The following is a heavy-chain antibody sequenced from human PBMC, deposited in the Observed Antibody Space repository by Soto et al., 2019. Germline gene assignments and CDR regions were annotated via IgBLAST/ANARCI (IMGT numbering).Heavy chain of an antibody. Sequence: ASVKVSCKASGYTFTTYAMHWVRQAPGQRLEWMGWINAGNGNTKYSQKFQGRVTITRDTSASTAYMELSSPRSDDTAVYYCAREDIVLVAAPMNSFDIWGQGTKVTVSS. CDR3: AREDIVLVAAPMNSFDI. CDR1: GYTFTTYA. CDR2: INAGNGNT. V-gene: IGHV1-3*01. J-gene: IGHJ3*02. D-gene: IGHD2-2*01.